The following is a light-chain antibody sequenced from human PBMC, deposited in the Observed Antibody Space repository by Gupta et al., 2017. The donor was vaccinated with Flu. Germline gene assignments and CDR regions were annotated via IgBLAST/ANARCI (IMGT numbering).Light chain of an antibody. CDR1: KIGSKS. CDR2: HDS. J-gene: IGLJ2*01. Sequence: SYVLTQPTSASVAPGQTARITCGGNKIGSKSVHWYQQRPGQAPVLVVFHDSDRPSGIPERFSGSNSGNTATLTISGVEAGDEADYYCQVWDSSSEQMVFGGGTKLTVL. CDR3: QVWDSSSEQMV. V-gene: IGLV3-21*02.